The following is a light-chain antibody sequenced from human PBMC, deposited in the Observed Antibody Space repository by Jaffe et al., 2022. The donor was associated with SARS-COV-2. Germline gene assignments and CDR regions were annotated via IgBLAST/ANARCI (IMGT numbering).Light chain of an antibody. CDR2: GAS. Sequence: EIVLTQSPDTLSLSPGESATLSCRASQRVSDNYLAWYQQKPGQTPRLLIYGASTRATGVPGRFSGSGSGTDFTLTISGLEPEDFVIYYCQQYSTSARTFGPGTRLDI. CDR3: QQYSTSART. J-gene: IGKJ2*01. V-gene: IGKV3-20*01. CDR1: QRVSDNY.